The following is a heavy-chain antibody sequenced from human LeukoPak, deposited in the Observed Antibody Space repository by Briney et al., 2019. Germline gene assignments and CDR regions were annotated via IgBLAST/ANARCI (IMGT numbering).Heavy chain of an antibody. D-gene: IGHD6-13*01. V-gene: IGHV3-9*01. CDR3: VKDGGRDTAAAYY. Sequence: PGRSLRLSCAASGFTFDDYAMHWVRQAPRKGLERLSGILRNSGSIGYADSVKGRFTISRDDAKNSLYLQMNSLRAEDTALYYCVKDGGRDTAAAYYWGQGTLVSVSS. CDR2: ILRNSGSI. CDR1: GFTFDDYA. J-gene: IGHJ4*02.